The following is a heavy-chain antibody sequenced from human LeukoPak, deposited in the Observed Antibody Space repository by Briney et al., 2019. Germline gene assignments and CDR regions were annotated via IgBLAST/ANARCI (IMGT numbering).Heavy chain of an antibody. CDR1: GGSIRSYY. D-gene: IGHD3-10*01. V-gene: IGHV4-4*07. CDR2: IYGSGTI. CDR3: ARDSGTTGEVKFDP. Sequence: SETLSLTCTVAGGSIRSYYWSWIRQPAGKGLEWIGRIYGSGTITYNPSLKSRVSMSVDTSRNQFSLNLRYVTAADPAVYYCARDSGTTGEVKFDPWGQGALVTVSS. J-gene: IGHJ5*02.